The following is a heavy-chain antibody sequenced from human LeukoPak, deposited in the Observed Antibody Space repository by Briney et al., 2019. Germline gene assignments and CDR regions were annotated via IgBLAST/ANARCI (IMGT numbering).Heavy chain of an antibody. D-gene: IGHD3-22*01. CDR1: GFSLTTSGVG. J-gene: IGHJ1*01. CDR3: AHRNYYASSGSDFHF. V-gene: IGHV2-5*02. CDR2: IYWDDDK. Sequence: SGPTLVNPTQTLTLTCTFSGFSLTTSGVGVGWIRQPPGKALECLALIYWDDDKRYSPSLKSRLTITKDTSKDQVVLTMTNMDPVDTGTYYCAHRNYYASSGSDFHFWGQGTLVTVSS.